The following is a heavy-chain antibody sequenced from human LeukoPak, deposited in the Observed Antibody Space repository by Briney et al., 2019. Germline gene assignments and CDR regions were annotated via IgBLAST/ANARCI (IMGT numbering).Heavy chain of an antibody. CDR1: GGSISSGSYY. CDR3: ARAEYYGSDPYYYYYYYMGV. J-gene: IGHJ6*03. CDR2: IYTSGST. D-gene: IGHD3-10*01. V-gene: IGHV4-61*02. Sequence: SETLSLTCTVSGGSISSGSYYWSWIRQPAGKGLEWIGRIYTSGSTNYNPSLKSRVTISVDTSKNQFSLKLSSVTAADTAVYYCARAEYYGSDPYYYYYYYMGVWGKGTTVTVSS.